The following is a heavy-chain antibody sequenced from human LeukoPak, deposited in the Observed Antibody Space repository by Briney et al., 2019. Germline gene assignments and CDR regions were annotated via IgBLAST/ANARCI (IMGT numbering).Heavy chain of an antibody. J-gene: IGHJ4*02. CDR1: GYSISSGYY. Sequence: SETLSLTCTVSGYSISSGYYWGWIRQPPGKGLEWIGSIYHSGSTYYNPSLKSRVTISVDTSKNQFSLKLSSVTAADTAVYYCARIISSWYPLGLDYWGQGTLVTVSS. CDR3: ARIISSWYPLGLDY. D-gene: IGHD6-13*01. V-gene: IGHV4-38-2*02. CDR2: IYHSGST.